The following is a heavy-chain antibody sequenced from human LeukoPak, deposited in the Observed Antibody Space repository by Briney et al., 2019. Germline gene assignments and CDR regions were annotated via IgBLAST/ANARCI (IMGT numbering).Heavy chain of an antibody. CDR3: ARELSYYYDSSGYHFPFQH. Sequence: GGSLRRSPAASGFTFSDYYMSRIHQAPRTGLEALSYISRSGSAVYHADSVKGRFTIPRDNTKNSLYLQMNTLRAEDTAVYYCARELSYYYDSSGYHFPFQHWGQGTLVTVSS. V-gene: IGHV3-11*01. CDR1: GFTFSDYY. CDR2: ISRSGSAV. J-gene: IGHJ1*01. D-gene: IGHD3-22*01.